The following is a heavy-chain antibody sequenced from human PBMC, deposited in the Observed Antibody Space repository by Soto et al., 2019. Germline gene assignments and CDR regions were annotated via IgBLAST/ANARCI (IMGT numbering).Heavy chain of an antibody. Sequence: EVQLVESGGGLVQPGRSLRLSCAASGFTFDDYAMHWVRQAPGKGLEWVSGISWNSGSIGYADSVKGRFTISRDNAKNSLYLQMNSLRAEDTALYYCAKGVEAWGFFDYWGQGTLVTVSS. D-gene: IGHD2-15*01. CDR3: AKGVEAWGFFDY. J-gene: IGHJ4*02. V-gene: IGHV3-9*01. CDR2: ISWNSGSI. CDR1: GFTFDDYA.